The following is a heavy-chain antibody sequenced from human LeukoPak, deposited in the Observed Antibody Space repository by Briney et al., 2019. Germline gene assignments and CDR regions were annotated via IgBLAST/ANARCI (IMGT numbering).Heavy chain of an antibody. V-gene: IGHV4-4*02. D-gene: IGHD4-17*01. CDR2: IYHSGST. CDR3: WKRHDYAEPFDY. Sequence: PSETLSLTCAVSGGSISSSNWWSWVRQPPGKGLEWIGEIYHSGSTNYNPSLKSRVTISVDKSKNQFSLKLSSVTAADTAVYYCWKRHDYAEPFDYWGQGTLVTVSS. CDR1: GGSISSSNW. J-gene: IGHJ4*02.